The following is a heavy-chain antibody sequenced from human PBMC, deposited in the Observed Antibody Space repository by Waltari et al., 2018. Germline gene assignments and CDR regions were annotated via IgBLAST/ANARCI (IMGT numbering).Heavy chain of an antibody. CDR1: GGSFSGYY. V-gene: IGHV4-34*01. D-gene: IGHD3-3*01. CDR3: ARLQYDFWSGYSPNWFDP. Sequence: QVQLQQWGAGLLKPSETLSLTCAVYGGSFSGYYWSWIRQPPGKGLEWIGEINHSGSTNSNPSLKSRVTISVDTSKNQFSLKLSSVTAADTAVYYCARLQYDFWSGYSPNWFDPWGQGTLVTVSS. J-gene: IGHJ5*02. CDR2: INHSGST.